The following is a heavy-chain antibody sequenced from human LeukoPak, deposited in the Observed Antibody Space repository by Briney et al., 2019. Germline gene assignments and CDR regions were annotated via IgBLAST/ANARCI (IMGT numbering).Heavy chain of an antibody. V-gene: IGHV4-59*04. D-gene: IGHD2-21*02. Sequence: TSETLSLTCTVSGGSISSYYWSWIRQPPGKGLEWIGYIYYSGSTYYSPSLKSRVTISVDTSKNQFSLKLSSVTAADTAVYYCASIVVVTPPTLDYWGQGTLVTVSS. J-gene: IGHJ4*02. CDR2: IYYSGST. CDR3: ASIVVVTPPTLDY. CDR1: GGSISSYY.